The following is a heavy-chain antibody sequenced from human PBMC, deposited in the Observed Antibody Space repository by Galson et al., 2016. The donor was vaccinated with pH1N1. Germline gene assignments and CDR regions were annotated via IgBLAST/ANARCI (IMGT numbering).Heavy chain of an antibody. CDR3: ASPRPLLRYFDWLLPGGLDY. V-gene: IGHV7-4-1*02. J-gene: IGHJ4*02. CDR2: INTNTGNP. CDR1: GYTFTSYA. Sequence: SVKVSCKASGYTFTSYAMNWVRQAPGQGLEWMGWINTNTGNPTYAQGFTGRFVFSLDTSDSTTYLHISSLKAGDTAVYYCASPRPLLRYFDWLLPGGLDYWGQGTLVTASS. D-gene: IGHD3-9*01.